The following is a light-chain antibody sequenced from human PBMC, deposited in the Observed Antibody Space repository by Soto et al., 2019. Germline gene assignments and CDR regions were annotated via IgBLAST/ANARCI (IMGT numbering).Light chain of an antibody. Sequence: EIVLTQSPGTLSLSPGERATLSCRASQSVSSSYLAWYQQKPGQAPRLLIYGASSRATGIPDMFSGSGYGTDFTLTISRLEPEDFAMYYCQQYGRSPLVTFGQGTRLEIK. J-gene: IGKJ5*01. CDR3: QQYGRSPLVT. CDR1: QSVSSSY. V-gene: IGKV3-20*01. CDR2: GAS.